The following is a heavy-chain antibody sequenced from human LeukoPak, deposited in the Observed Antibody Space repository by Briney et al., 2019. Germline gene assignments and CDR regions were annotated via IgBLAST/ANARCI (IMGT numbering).Heavy chain of an antibody. CDR2: ISGSGGST. V-gene: IGHV3-23*01. Sequence: GGSLRLSCAASGFTFSSYAMSWVRQAPGKGLEWVSAISGSGGSTYYADSVKGRFTISRDNSKNTLYLQMNSLRAEDTAVYYCAKDLRGAVAGRAAGFDYWGQGTLVTVSS. CDR3: AKDLRGAVAGRAAGFDY. CDR1: GFTFSSYA. J-gene: IGHJ4*02. D-gene: IGHD6-19*01.